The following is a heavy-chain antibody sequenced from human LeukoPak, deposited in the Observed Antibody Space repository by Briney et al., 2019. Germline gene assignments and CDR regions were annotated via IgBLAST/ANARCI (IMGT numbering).Heavy chain of an antibody. V-gene: IGHV4-59*01. CDR2: VYYTGCT. J-gene: IGHJ4*02. CDR3: ATGRVRYGSEF. Sequence: LETLSLTCTFPGDSITYYYWSWIRQPPGKGLEWIGYVYYTGCTNYNPSLKSRLTISLDTSNNQFSLKLSSVTAADTAVYYCATGRVRYGSEFWGQGTLVTVSS. CDR1: GDSITYYY. D-gene: IGHD3-10*01.